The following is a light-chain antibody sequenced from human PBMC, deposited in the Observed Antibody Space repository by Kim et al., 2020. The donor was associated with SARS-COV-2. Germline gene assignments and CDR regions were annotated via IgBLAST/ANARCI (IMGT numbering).Light chain of an antibody. Sequence: PGERATLSCRASKSVNSDYLAWYQQKPGQAPRLLIYGASSRSTGIPDRFSGSGSGTDFTLTISRLEPEDFAVYYCQQYGSSPPLTFGGGTKVDIK. J-gene: IGKJ4*01. CDR3: QQYGSSPPLT. V-gene: IGKV3-20*01. CDR2: GAS. CDR1: KSVNSDY.